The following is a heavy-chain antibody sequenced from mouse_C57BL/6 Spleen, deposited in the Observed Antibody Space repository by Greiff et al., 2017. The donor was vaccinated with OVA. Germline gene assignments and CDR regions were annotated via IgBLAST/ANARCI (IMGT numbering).Heavy chain of an antibody. D-gene: IGHD2-1*01. CDR1: GYTFTSYG. CDR3: ARYGNVFAY. Sequence: QVQLKESGAELARPGASVKLSCKASGYTFTSYGISWVKQRTGQGLEWIGEIYPRSGNTYYNEKFKGKATLTADKSSSTAYMELRSLTSEDSAFYFCARYGNVFAYWGQGTLVTVSA. J-gene: IGHJ3*01. CDR2: IYPRSGNT. V-gene: IGHV1-81*01.